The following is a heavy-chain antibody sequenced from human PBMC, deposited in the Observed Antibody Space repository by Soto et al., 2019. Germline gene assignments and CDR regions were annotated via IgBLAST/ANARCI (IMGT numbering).Heavy chain of an antibody. J-gene: IGHJ4*02. D-gene: IGHD2-8*01. V-gene: IGHV4-59*01. CDR1: VGYISSSR. CDR3: ARVYAYYFDY. Sequence: PSETLPLTFTGPVGYISSSRWGWTRQHPGKGLEWIGYIYYSGSTNYNPSLKSRVTISVDTSKNQFSLKLSSVTDADTDVYYCARVYAYYFDYWGQGTLVTVSS. CDR2: IYYSGST.